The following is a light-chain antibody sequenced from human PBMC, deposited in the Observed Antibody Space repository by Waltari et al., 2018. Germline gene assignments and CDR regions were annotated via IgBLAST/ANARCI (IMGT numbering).Light chain of an antibody. J-gene: IGLJ3*02. CDR3: MILYNNAVV. Sequence: QAVLTQPASLSASPGASASPTCTLRSGLDVATYKIYWYQQRPGSPPQFLLKYKPDSGFQLGSGVPSRFSASIDTSANANLLLISGLQSEDEADYYCMILYNNAVVFGGGTNLTVL. V-gene: IGLV5-45*01. CDR2: YKPDSGF. CDR1: SGLDVATYK.